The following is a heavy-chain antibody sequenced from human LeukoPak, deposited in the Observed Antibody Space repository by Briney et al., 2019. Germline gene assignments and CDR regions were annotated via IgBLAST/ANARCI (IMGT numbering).Heavy chain of an antibody. CDR1: GGSISSYY. J-gene: IGHJ5*02. CDR3: ARDRHNWFDP. Sequence: SETLSLTCPVSGGSISSYYWSWIRQPPGKGLEWIGYIYYSGSTNYNPSLKSRVTISVDTSKNQFSLKLSSVTAADTAVYYCARDRHNWFDPWGQGTLVTVSS. CDR2: IYYSGST. V-gene: IGHV4-59*01.